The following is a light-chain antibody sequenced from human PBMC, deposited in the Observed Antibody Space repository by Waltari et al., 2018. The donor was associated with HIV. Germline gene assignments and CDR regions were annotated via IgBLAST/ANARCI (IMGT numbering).Light chain of an antibody. Sequence: DIVMTQSPDSLAVSLGERASINCKSSPTVLYSSNNKNYLAWYQQKPGQPPKLLIYWASTRESGVPDRFSGSGSGTDFTLTISSLHPEDVAVYYCQQYYTASYSFGQGTKLEI. J-gene: IGKJ2*03. CDR3: QQYYTASYS. V-gene: IGKV4-1*01. CDR1: PTVLYSSNNKNY. CDR2: WAS.